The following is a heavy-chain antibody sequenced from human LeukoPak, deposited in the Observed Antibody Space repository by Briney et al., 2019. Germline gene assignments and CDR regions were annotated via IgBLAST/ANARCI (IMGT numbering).Heavy chain of an antibody. J-gene: IGHJ5*02. CDR3: ASGQDWNYRGDNDGLDL. V-gene: IGHV4-39*07. CDR2: IYTTGST. CDR1: GGSISSSSYY. Sequence: SETLSLTCTVSGGSISSSSYYWGWIRHPPGKGLEWIGRIYTTGSTNYNPSLKSRVTLSEDTAKNQFSLKQSSVTAADTAVYYCASGQDWNYRGDNDGLDLWGQRTLVSVS. D-gene: IGHD1-7*01.